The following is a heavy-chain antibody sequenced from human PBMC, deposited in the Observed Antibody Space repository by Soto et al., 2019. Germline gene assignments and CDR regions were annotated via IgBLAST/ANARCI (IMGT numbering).Heavy chain of an antibody. CDR1: GFTFSGSA. CDR3: TRTDRITMVRGGTTRYYYGMDV. J-gene: IGHJ6*02. D-gene: IGHD3-10*01. V-gene: IGHV3-73*01. Sequence: GGSLRLSCAASGFTFSGSAMHWVRQASGKGLEWVGRIRSKANSYATAYAASVKGRFTISRDDSKNTAYLQMNSLKTEDTAVYYCTRTDRITMVRGGTTRYYYGMDVWGQGTTVTVSS. CDR2: IRSKANSYAT.